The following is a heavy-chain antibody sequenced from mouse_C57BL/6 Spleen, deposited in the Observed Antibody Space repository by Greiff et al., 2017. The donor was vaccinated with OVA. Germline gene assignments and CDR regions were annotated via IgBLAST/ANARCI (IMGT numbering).Heavy chain of an antibody. Sequence: EVQLQESGGGLVKPGGSLKLSCAASGFTFSSYAMSWVRQTPEKRLEWVATISDGGSYTYYPDNVKGRFTISRDNAKNNLYLQMSHLKSEDTAMYYCARVYDYNYFDYWGQGTTLTVSS. CDR3: ARVYDYNYFDY. D-gene: IGHD2-4*01. J-gene: IGHJ2*01. CDR2: ISDGGSYT. CDR1: GFTFSSYA. V-gene: IGHV5-4*01.